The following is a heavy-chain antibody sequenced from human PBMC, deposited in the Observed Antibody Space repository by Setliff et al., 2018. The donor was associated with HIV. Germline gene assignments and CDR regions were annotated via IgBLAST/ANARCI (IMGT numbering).Heavy chain of an antibody. CDR2: IYYSGTT. Sequence: SETLSLTCSVSGGSMTRNYWSWIRQPPGKGLVWIGYIYYSGTTNYNPSLKSRVTFSVDMSKTQVSLKLTSVTAADTAMYFCARVRGDNFWSGSYSLPASDAFDVWGQGTMVTVSS. CDR1: GGSMTRNY. D-gene: IGHD3-3*01. V-gene: IGHV4-59*01. J-gene: IGHJ3*01. CDR3: ARVRGDNFWSGSYSLPASDAFDV.